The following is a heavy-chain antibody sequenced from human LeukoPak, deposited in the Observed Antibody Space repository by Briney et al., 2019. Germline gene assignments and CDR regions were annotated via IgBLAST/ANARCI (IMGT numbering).Heavy chain of an antibody. CDR3: ARGYNSRSTFDV. V-gene: IGHV1-69*04. D-gene: IGHD6-13*01. CDR1: GGTFSSYA. CDR2: IIPILGIA. J-gene: IGHJ3*01. Sequence: ASVKVSCKASGGTFSSYAISWVRQAPGQGLEWMGRIIPILGIANYAQKFQGRVTITADKSTSTAYMELSSLRSEDTAVYYCARGYNSRSTFDVWGQGTVVTVSS.